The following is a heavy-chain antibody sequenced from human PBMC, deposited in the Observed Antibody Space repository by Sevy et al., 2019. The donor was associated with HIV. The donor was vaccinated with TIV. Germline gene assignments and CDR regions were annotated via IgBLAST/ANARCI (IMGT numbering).Heavy chain of an antibody. CDR1: GLSVSRNY. CDR2: IYAGGST. J-gene: IGHJ3*02. V-gene: IGHV3-53*01. Sequence: GGSLRLSCAASGLSVSRNYLSWVRQAPGKGLEWVSVIYAGGSTYYADSVKGRFTVSRDKAKNTLYDQMNSLRAEDTAVYYCASQLGIGAFDIWGQGTMVTVSS. D-gene: IGHD7-27*01. CDR3: ASQLGIGAFDI.